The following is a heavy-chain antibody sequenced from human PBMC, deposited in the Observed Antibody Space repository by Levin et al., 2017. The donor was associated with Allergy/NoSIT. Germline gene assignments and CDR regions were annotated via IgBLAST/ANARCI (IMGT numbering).Heavy chain of an antibody. J-gene: IGHJ6*02. CDR2: ISGSGGST. D-gene: IGHD2-2*01. CDR1: GFTFSSYA. Sequence: GGSLRLSCAASGFTFSSYAMSWVRQAPGKGLEWVSAISGSGGSTYYADSVKGRFTISRDNSKNTLYLQMNSLRAEDTAVYYCAKTAFEVPAATYYYYGMDVWGQGTTVTVSS. CDR3: AKTAFEVPAATYYYYGMDV. V-gene: IGHV3-23*01.